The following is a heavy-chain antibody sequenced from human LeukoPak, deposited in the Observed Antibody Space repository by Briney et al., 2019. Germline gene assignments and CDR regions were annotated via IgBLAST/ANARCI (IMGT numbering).Heavy chain of an antibody. D-gene: IGHD3-3*01. Sequence: PGGSLRLSCAASGFTFSSYAMSWVRQAPGKGLEWVSYISSSGSTIYYADSVKGRFTISRDNAKNSLYLQMNSLRAEDTAVYYCAKGTVRVGRSGYYGIDYWGQGTLVTVSS. V-gene: IGHV3-48*04. CDR2: ISSSGSTI. J-gene: IGHJ4*02. CDR3: AKGTVRVGRSGYYGIDY. CDR1: GFTFSSYA.